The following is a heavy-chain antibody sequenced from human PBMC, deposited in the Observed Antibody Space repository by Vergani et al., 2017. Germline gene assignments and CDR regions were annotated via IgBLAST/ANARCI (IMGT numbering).Heavy chain of an antibody. V-gene: IGHV5-10-1*03. CDR3: ARHSTRYSSSSGYFQH. CDR2: IDPSDSYT. CDR1: GYSFTSYW. J-gene: IGHJ1*01. D-gene: IGHD6-6*01. Sequence: EVQLVQSGAEVKKPGESLRISCKGSGYSFTSYWISWVRQMPGKGLEWMGRIDPSDSYTNYSPSFQGHVTISADKSISTAYLQWSSLKASDTAMYYCARHSTRYSSSSGYFQHWGQGTLVTVSS.